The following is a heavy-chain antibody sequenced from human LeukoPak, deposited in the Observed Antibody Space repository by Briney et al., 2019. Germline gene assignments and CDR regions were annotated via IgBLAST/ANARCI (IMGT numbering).Heavy chain of an antibody. Sequence: GGSLRLSCAASGFTFSSYSMNWVREAPGGGLEWVSSISSSSSYIYYADSVKGRFTISRDNAKNSLYLQMNSLRAEDTAVYYCASSRAAAGSPAGDLWGQGTLVTVSS. CDR3: ASSRAAAGSPAGDL. J-gene: IGHJ5*02. V-gene: IGHV3-21*01. CDR1: GFTFSSYS. D-gene: IGHD6-13*01. CDR2: ISSSSSYI.